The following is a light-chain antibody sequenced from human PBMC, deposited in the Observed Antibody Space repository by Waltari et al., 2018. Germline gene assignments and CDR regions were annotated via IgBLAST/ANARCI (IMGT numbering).Light chain of an antibody. CDR3: QSYDYSLSEV. V-gene: IGLV1-40*01. CDR1: SPNIGGGYY. CDR2: GNN. Sequence: QSVLTQPPSVSGAPGQRVTIPCSGGSPNIGGGYYVQWYQQLPGRAPKLLIYGNNNRPSGVPDRFSGSKSGTSASLAITGLQAEDEADYYCQSYDYSLSEVFGTGTKLTVL. J-gene: IGLJ1*01.